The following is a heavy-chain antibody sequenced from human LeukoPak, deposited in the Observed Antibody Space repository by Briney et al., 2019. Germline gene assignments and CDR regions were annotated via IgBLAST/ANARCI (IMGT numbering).Heavy chain of an antibody. CDR1: GHTFTSYY. D-gene: IGHD6-6*01. CDR2: INPNSGGT. J-gene: IGHJ5*02. CDR3: AREGEYIAARPNWFDP. V-gene: IGHV1-2*02. Sequence: ASVKVSCKASGHTFTSYYMHWVRQAPGQGLEWMGWINPNSGGTNYAQKFQGRVTMTRDTSISTAYMELSRLRSDDTAVYYCAREGEYIAARPNWFDPWGQGTLVTVSS.